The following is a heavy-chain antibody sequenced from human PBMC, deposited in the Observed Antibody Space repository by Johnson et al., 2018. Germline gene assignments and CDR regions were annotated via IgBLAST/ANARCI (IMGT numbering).Heavy chain of an antibody. CDR3: ARVTTDFYDSSGYGFQH. D-gene: IGHD3-22*01. CDR1: GFSFSRSV. V-gene: IGHV3-23*04. CDR2: LDGGSGST. Sequence: VQLVESGGGLVQPGGSLRLSCVASGFSFSRSVMSWVRKAPGKGLEWVSTLDGGSGSTYYADSVKGRFSISRDDAKNSLYLQMNSRRAEDTAVYYCARVTTDFYDSSGYGFQHWGQGTLVTVSS. J-gene: IGHJ1*01.